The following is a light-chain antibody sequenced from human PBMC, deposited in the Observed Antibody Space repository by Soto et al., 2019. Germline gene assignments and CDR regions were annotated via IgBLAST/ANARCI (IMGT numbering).Light chain of an antibody. CDR3: QHYGTSLT. Sequence: EIVLTQSPATLSVSPGERVTLSCRASQSVDINLAWYQQKPGQAPRLLIYGASTRATDMPGRFRGSGAGAEFTLTISSLQSEDSAVYYCQHYGTSLTFGGGTKVEIK. J-gene: IGKJ4*01. CDR2: GAS. V-gene: IGKV3-15*01. CDR1: QSVDIN.